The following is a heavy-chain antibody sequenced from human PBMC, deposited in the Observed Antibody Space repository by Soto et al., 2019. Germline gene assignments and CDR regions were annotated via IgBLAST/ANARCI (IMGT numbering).Heavy chain of an antibody. CDR1: GGSISSGGYY. CDR2: IYYSGST. J-gene: IGHJ5*02. CDR3: ARSVYP. Sequence: QVQLQESGPGLVKPSQTLSLICTVSGGSISSGGYYWSWIRQHPGKGLAWIGYIYYSGSTYYNPSLKRRVTIPLETSKNPLSPKLTYVPAADTAVYYCARSVYPWGQGTLVTFSS. V-gene: IGHV4-31*03.